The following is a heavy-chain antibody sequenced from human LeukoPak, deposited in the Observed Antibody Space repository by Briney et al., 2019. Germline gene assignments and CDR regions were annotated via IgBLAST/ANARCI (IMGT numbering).Heavy chain of an antibody. CDR2: IRSKASGGTT. CDR1: GFTFGDYA. D-gene: IGHD3-10*01. CDR3: TRGDGSGSS. Sequence: GGSLRLSCTASGFTFGDYAMSWVRQAPGKGLEWVGFIRSKASGGTTEYAASVKGRFTISRDDSKSIAYLQMNSLKTEDTAAYYCTRGDGSGSSWGQGTLVTVSS. J-gene: IGHJ5*02. V-gene: IGHV3-49*04.